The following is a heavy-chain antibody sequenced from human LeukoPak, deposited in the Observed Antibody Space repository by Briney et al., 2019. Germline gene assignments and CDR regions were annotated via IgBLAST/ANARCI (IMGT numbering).Heavy chain of an antibody. CDR3: ARDLGGSFRYYYYYMDV. V-gene: IGHV4-34*01. D-gene: IGHD3-16*01. CDR2: INHSGST. J-gene: IGHJ6*03. CDR1: GGSISSYY. Sequence: PSETLSLTCTVSGGSISSYYWSWIRQPPGKGLEWIGEINHSGSTNYNPSLKSRVTISVDTSKNQFSLKLSSVTAADTAVYYCARDLGGSFRYYYYYMDVWGKGTTVTVSS.